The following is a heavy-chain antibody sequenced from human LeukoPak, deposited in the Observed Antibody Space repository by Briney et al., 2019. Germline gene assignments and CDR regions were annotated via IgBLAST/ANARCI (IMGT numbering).Heavy chain of an antibody. V-gene: IGHV3-74*01. J-gene: IGHJ4*02. D-gene: IGHD3-3*01. Sequence: PGGSLRLSCAASGSTFSSYWMHWVRQAPGKGLVWVSRINSDGSSTSYADSVKGRFTISRDNAKNTLYLQMNSLRAEDTAVYYCARDNDYDFWSGSRAFDYWGQGTLVTVSS. CDR2: INSDGSST. CDR1: GSTFSSYW. CDR3: ARDNDYDFWSGSRAFDY.